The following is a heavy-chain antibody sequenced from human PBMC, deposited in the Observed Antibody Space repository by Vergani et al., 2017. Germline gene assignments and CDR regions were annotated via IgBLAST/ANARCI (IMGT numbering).Heavy chain of an antibody. CDR1: GATFRSNT. CDR2: IIPVLGKT. V-gene: IGHV1-69*04. CDR3: ARDLLTTGGDWYFDL. Sequence: QVQLVQSGAEVKKPGSSVKVSCKASGATFRSNTISWVRQVPGQGLEWMGRIIPVLGKTKYAQDFQGRLTITADTSTSTAYMELTSLRSQDTAVYYCARDLLTTGGDWYFDLWGRGTLVTVSS. D-gene: IGHD3-3*01. J-gene: IGHJ2*01.